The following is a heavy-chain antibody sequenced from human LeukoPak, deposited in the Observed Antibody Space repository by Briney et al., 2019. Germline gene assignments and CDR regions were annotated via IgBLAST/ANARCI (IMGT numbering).Heavy chain of an antibody. CDR3: ARAKGGGATTLALDY. V-gene: IGHV3-30*04. Sequence: GGSLRLSCAASGFTFSSYDMHWVRQAPGKGLEWVAVISYDGSNKYYADSVKGRFTISRDNSKNTLYLQMNSLRAEDTAVYYCARAKGGGATTLALDYWGQGTLVTVSS. CDR1: GFTFSSYD. D-gene: IGHD1-26*01. J-gene: IGHJ4*02. CDR2: ISYDGSNK.